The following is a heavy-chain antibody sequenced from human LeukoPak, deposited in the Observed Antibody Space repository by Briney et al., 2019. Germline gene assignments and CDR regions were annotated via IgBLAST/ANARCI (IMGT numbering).Heavy chain of an antibody. CDR2: IYYSGST. CDR1: GGSISSYY. J-gene: IGHJ5*02. Sequence: SETLSLTCTVSGGSISSYYWNWIRQPPGKGLEWIGYIYYSGSTNYNPSLKSRVTISVDTSKNQFSLKLSSVTAADTAVYYCARGGVLLWFGESQIEFDPWGQGTLVTVYS. V-gene: IGHV4-59*01. D-gene: IGHD3-10*01. CDR3: ARGGVLLWFGESQIEFDP.